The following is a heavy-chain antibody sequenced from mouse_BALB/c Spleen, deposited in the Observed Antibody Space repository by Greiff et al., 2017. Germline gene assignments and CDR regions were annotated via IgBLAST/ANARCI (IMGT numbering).Heavy chain of an antibody. Sequence: EVQGVESGGGLVKPGGSLKLSCAASGFTFSSYAMSWVRQTPEKRLEWVASISSGGSTYYPDSVKGRFTISRDNARNILYLQMSSLRSEDTAMYYCARGVTTWGYWGQGTTLTVSS. D-gene: IGHD2-2*01. V-gene: IGHV5-6-5*01. CDR1: GFTFSSYA. J-gene: IGHJ2*01. CDR2: ISSGGST. CDR3: ARGVTTWGY.